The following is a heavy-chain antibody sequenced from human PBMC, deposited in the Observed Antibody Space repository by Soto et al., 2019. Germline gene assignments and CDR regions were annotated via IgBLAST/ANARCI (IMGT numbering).Heavy chain of an antibody. V-gene: IGHV3-11*06. CDR1: GFTFSNYY. J-gene: IGHJ5*02. D-gene: IGHD7-27*01. CDR2: IRSSSSYT. Sequence: GGSLRLSCAASGFTFSNYYMSWIRQAPGKGLEWVSYIRSSSSYTNYADSVEGRFTISRDNAKNSLYLQMNSLRAEDTAVYYCAREWLTQLGAFDPWGQGTLVTVS. CDR3: AREWLTQLGAFDP.